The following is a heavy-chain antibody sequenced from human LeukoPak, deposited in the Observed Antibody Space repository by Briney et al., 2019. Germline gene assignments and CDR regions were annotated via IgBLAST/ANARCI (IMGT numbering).Heavy chain of an antibody. V-gene: IGHV3-33*06. J-gene: IGHJ3*02. CDR2: TWSDGINK. CDR1: GFTLSSTG. Sequence: PGGSLRLSCAASGFTLSSTGMHWVRQAPGKGLEWVAVTWSDGINKFYADSVRGRFTFSRDNSKNTLSLQMNSLRAEDTAVYYCAKERKPFDAFDIWGQGTMVTVSS. CDR3: AKERKPFDAFDI.